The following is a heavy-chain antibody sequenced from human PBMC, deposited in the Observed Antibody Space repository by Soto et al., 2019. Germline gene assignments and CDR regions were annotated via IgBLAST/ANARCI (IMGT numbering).Heavy chain of an antibody. CDR1: GGTFSSYA. Sequence: QVQLVQSGAEVKKPGSSVKVSCKASGGTFSSYAISWVRQAPGQGLEWMGGIIPIFGTANYAQKFQGRVTITADESTSTAYMELSSLRSEXTXXXXXXXXXXXXXXXFDYWGQGTLVTVSS. V-gene: IGHV1-69*12. CDR2: IIPIFGTA. CDR3: XXXXXXXXXXFDY. J-gene: IGHJ4*02.